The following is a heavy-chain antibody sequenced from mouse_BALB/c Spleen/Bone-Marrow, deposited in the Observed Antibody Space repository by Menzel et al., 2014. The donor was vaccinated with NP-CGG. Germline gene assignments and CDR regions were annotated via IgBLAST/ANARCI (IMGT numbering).Heavy chain of an antibody. CDR3: ARDDYDY. D-gene: IGHD2-4*01. J-gene: IGHJ2*01. V-gene: IGHV1S56*01. CDR1: GYTFTSYY. Sequence: QVQLKESGPELVKPGASVRISCKASGYTFTSYYIHWVKQRPGQGLEWIGWIFPGNFYTKFNENFKGRATLTADKSSSTAYMHLSSLTSEDSAVYFCARDDYDYWGPGTTLTVSS. CDR2: IFPGNFYT.